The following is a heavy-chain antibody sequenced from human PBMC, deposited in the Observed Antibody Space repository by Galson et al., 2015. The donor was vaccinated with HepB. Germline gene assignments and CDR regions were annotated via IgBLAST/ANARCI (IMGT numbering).Heavy chain of an antibody. CDR1: QFTFNNYA. D-gene: IGHD2-8*01. CDR3: ASSLYCSKSTCHMGASYYYYYGMDV. Sequence: SLRLSCAASQFTFNNYALSWVRQAPGRGLEWVSSISGSDDSTYYADSVKGRFTISRDISKNTFYLQMNSLRAEDTATYYCASSLYCSKSTCHMGASYYYYYGMDVWGRGTTVTVSS. J-gene: IGHJ6*02. V-gene: IGHV3-23*01. CDR2: ISGSDDST.